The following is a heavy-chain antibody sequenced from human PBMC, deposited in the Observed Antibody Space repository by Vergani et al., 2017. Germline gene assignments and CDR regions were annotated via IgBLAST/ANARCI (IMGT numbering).Heavy chain of an antibody. CDR1: GGTFSSYT. J-gene: IGHJ4*02. Sequence: QVQLVQSGAEVKKPGSSVKVSCKASGGTFSSYTISWVRQAPGQGLEWMGRIIPILGIANYAQKFQGRVTITADKSTSTAYMELSSLRSEDTAVYYCVPGVQVVAGTRFDYWGQGTLVTVSS. D-gene: IGHD2-15*01. V-gene: IGHV1-69*02. CDR3: VPGVQVVAGTRFDY. CDR2: IIPILGIA.